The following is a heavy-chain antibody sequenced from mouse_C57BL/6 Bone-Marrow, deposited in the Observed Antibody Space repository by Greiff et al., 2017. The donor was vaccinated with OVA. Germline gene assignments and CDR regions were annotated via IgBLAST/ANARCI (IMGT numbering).Heavy chain of an antibody. D-gene: IGHD2-1*01. Sequence: QVQLQQPGAELVMPGASVKLSCKASGYTFTSYWMHWVKQRPGQGLEWIGEIDPSDSYTNYNQKFKGKSTLTVDKSSSTAYMQLSSLTSEDSAVYYCAREGGYGNSNYFDDWGQGTTLTVSS. CDR2: IDPSDSYT. CDR1: GYTFTSYW. CDR3: AREGGYGNSNYFDD. V-gene: IGHV1-69*01. J-gene: IGHJ2*01.